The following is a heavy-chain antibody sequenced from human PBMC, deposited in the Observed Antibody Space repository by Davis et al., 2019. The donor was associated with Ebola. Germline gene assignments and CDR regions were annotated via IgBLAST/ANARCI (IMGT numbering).Heavy chain of an antibody. D-gene: IGHD3-16*01. V-gene: IGHV4-39*07. CDR2: IYYSGST. Sequence: MPSETLSLTCTVSGGSISSSNYYWSWIRQPPGKGLEWIGSIYYSGSTYYNPSLKSRVTISVDTSKNQFSLKLSSLTAADTAVYYCARVGEGLDYWGQGTLVTVSS. J-gene: IGHJ4*02. CDR1: GGSISSSNYY. CDR3: ARVGEGLDY.